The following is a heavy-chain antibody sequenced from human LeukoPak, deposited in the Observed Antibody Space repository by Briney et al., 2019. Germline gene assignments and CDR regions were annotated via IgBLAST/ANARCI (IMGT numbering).Heavy chain of an antibody. CDR3: AAPPGVDYYYMDV. Sequence: SVKVPCKASGGTFSSYAISWVRQDPGQGLEWMGGIIPIFGTANYAQKFQGRVTITADESTSTAYMELSSLRSEDTAVYYCAAPPGVDYYYMDVWGKGTTVTVSS. CDR2: IIPIFGTA. V-gene: IGHV1-69*01. CDR1: GGTFSSYA. D-gene: IGHD2-15*01. J-gene: IGHJ6*03.